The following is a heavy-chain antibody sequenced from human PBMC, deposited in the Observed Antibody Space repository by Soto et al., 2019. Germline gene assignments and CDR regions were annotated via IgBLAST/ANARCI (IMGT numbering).Heavy chain of an antibody. CDR3: ARVADYGHSGANKMDY. D-gene: IGHD4-17*01. CDR1: GGSIRSGDYY. Sequence: SETLSLTCTVSGGSIRSGDYYWTWIRQPPGKGLEWIGYIYYSGSTYYNPSLKSRVTISVDTSKNQFSLKLSSVTAADTAVYYCARVADYGHSGANKMDYWGQGTLLSVS. V-gene: IGHV4-30-4*01. CDR2: IYYSGST. J-gene: IGHJ4*02.